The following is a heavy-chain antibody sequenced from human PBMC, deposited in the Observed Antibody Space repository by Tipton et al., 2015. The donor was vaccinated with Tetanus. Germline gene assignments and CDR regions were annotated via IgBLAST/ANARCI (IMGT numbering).Heavy chain of an antibody. CDR2: INQRGT. CDR3: VRAPYNSPGKYYFDY. V-gene: IGHV4-34*01. Sequence: TLSLTCEVSGGSSSSFYWSWIRQPPGGGLEWIGEINQRGTTYNPSLNRRATISVDRSSDQFSLRLTSVTAADTAIYYCVRAPYNSPGKYYFDYWGQGTLVPVSS. D-gene: IGHD1-1*01. J-gene: IGHJ4*02. CDR1: GGSSSSFY.